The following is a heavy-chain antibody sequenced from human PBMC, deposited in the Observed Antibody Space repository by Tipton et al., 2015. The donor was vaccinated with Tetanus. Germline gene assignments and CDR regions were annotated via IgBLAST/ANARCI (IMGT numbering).Heavy chain of an antibody. V-gene: IGHV1-18*01. J-gene: IGHJ5*02. CDR3: ARGRGLGPHEYFEH. CDR2: IRPFNENV. CDR1: GYTFTHYG. Sequence: QVQLVQSGAEVKKPGASVKVSCKASGYTFTHYGVNWVRQAPGQGLEWMGWIRPFNENVNYAEKFQGRLTMTTDRSTATVYMDLRSLGSDDTAVYYCARGRGLGPHEYFEHWGQGTLVTVSS. D-gene: IGHD3/OR15-3a*01.